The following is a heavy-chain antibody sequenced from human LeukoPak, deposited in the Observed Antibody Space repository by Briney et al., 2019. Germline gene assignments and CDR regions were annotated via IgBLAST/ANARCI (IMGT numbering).Heavy chain of an antibody. CDR1: GGTFIIYA. CDR3: ARDGVGSAGGIWFDP. Sequence: GASVKVSCKASGGTFIIYAISWVRQAPGQGLEWMGGIIPIFGTANYAQKFQGRVTITADESTSTAYMELSSLRSEDTAVYYCARDGVGSAGGIWFDPWGQGTLVTVSS. D-gene: IGHD3-16*01. J-gene: IGHJ5*02. CDR2: IIPIFGTA. V-gene: IGHV1-69*13.